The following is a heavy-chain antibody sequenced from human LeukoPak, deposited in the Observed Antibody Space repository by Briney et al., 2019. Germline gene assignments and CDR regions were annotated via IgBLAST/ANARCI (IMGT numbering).Heavy chain of an antibody. CDR3: ARSPPVIAAAVFWFDP. J-gene: IGHJ5*02. CDR1: GDSVSSNSAA. V-gene: IGHV6-1*01. Sequence: SQTLSLTCAISGDSVSSNSAAWNWIRQSPWRGLEWLGRTYYRSKWYNDYAVSVKSRITINPDTSKNQFSLQLNSVTPEDTAVYYCARSPPVIAAAVFWFDPWGQGTLVTVSS. CDR2: TYYRSKWYN. D-gene: IGHD6-13*01.